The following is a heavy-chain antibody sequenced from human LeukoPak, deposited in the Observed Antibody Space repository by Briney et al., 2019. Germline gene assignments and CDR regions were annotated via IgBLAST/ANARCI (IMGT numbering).Heavy chain of an antibody. CDR1: GGSISSYY. Sequence: PSETLSLTCTVSGGSISSYYWSWIRQPPGKGLEWIGYIYYSGSTNYNPSLKSRVTISVDTSKNQFSLKLSSVTAEDRAVYYCARQNYDILTGYGMDVWGQGTTVTVSS. J-gene: IGHJ6*02. CDR3: ARQNYDILTGYGMDV. CDR2: IYYSGST. V-gene: IGHV4-59*08. D-gene: IGHD3-9*01.